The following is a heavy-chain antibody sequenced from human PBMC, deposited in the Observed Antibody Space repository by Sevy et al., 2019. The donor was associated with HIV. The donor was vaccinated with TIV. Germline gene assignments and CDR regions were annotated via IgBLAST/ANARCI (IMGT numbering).Heavy chain of an antibody. CDR1: GFTFSSYA. Sequence: GGSLRLSCAASGFTFSSYAMSWVRQAPGKGLEWVSTISSSGSSTYYADSVKGRFTISRDNSKNTLHLQMNSLRAEDTAVYYCAKGGFGEFGAFDIWGQGTMVTVSS. D-gene: IGHD3-10*01. V-gene: IGHV3-23*01. CDR3: AKGGFGEFGAFDI. CDR2: ISSSGSST. J-gene: IGHJ3*02.